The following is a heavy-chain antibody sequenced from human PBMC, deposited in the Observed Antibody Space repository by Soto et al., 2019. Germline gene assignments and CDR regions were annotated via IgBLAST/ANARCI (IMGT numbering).Heavy chain of an antibody. D-gene: IGHD3-22*01. Sequence: QVQLVQSGAGVKKPGASVKVSCKASGYTFTGYYIHWVRQAPGQGLEWMGWINPNSGGTNYAQKFQGRVTMNRDTSISTAYMELSRLKYDDTAVYYCARANFYDSSGYYPYYFDSWGQGTLVTVSS. CDR1: GYTFTGYY. CDR2: INPNSGGT. J-gene: IGHJ4*02. CDR3: ARANFYDSSGYYPYYFDS. V-gene: IGHV1-2*02.